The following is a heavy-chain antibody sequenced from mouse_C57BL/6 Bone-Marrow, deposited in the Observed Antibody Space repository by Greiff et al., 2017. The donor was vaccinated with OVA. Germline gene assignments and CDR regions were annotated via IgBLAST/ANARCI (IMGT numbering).Heavy chain of an antibody. J-gene: IGHJ3*01. Sequence: VQLQQSVAELVRPGASVKLSCTASGFNIKNTYMHWVKQRPEQGLEWIGRIDPANGNTKYAPKFKGKATITADTSSNTASLQLSSLTSEDTAIYYCARGGYYDYGLLGYWGQGTLVTVSA. CDR3: ARGGYYDYGLLGY. D-gene: IGHD2-4*01. CDR1: GFNIKNTY. CDR2: IDPANGNT. V-gene: IGHV14-3*01.